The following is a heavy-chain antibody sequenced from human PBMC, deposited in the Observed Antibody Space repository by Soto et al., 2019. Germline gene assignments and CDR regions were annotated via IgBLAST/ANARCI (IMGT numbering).Heavy chain of an antibody. D-gene: IGHD3-10*01. CDR3: ASSYGSGYRAFDS. Sequence: QVQLVQSGAEVKKPGSSVRVSCKASGDTFNFYSINWVRQAPGLGLEWMGRINPILSMSNYAQRFQGRVTMTADKSTSTAYMVLSSLRSEDTAMYYCASSYGSGYRAFDSWGQGALVTVSS. J-gene: IGHJ4*02. V-gene: IGHV1-69*02. CDR1: GDTFNFYS. CDR2: INPILSMS.